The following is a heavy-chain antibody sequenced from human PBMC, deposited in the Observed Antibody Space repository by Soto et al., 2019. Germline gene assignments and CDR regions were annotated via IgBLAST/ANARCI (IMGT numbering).Heavy chain of an antibody. Sequence: LSLTCSVSGGSVSSAASFWSWIRQPPGKGLEWIGYIYYSGTTNYNPTLKSRVLISVDRSKNHFSLKVTSVTAADTAVYYCARVSIADDAFDIWGQGTLVTVSS. CDR2: IYYSGTT. CDR3: ARVSIADDAFDI. CDR1: GGSVSSAASF. V-gene: IGHV4-61*03. J-gene: IGHJ3*02. D-gene: IGHD6-6*01.